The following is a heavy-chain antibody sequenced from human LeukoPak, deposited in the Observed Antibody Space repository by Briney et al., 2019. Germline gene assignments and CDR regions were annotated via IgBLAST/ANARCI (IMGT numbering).Heavy chain of an antibody. J-gene: IGHJ4*02. CDR2: INVGNDNS. Sequence: GASVKVSCKASVYTLTRYLIHWVRQAAGQRREWMGWINVGNDNSKYSQNFQGRVTITRDTSASTAYMELSSLRSEDTAVYYCARDAIWGSGTYGFYYWGQGALVTVSS. D-gene: IGHD1-26*01. CDR3: ARDAIWGSGTYGFYY. CDR1: VYTLTRYL. V-gene: IGHV1-3*01.